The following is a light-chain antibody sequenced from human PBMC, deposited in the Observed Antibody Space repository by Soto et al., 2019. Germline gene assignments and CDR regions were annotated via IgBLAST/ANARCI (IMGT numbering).Light chain of an antibody. CDR1: SSNIGADYE. Sequence: QSVLTQPTSVSGAPGQRVIISCTGGSSNIGADYEVHWYQQLPGTAPKLLIYGNTNRPSGVPDRYSDSKSGSSASLAITGLQAEYEAEYYCPSYDNTLKGCVFGTGTKLTVL. CDR2: GNT. V-gene: IGLV1-40*01. J-gene: IGLJ1*01. CDR3: PSYDNTLKGCV.